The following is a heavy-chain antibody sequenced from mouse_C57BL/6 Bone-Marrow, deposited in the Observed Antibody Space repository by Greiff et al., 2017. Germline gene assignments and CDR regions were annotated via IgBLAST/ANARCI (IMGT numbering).Heavy chain of an antibody. J-gene: IGHJ1*03. D-gene: IGHD2-2*01. Sequence: QVQLQQPGAELVKPGASVTLSCKASGYTFTSYWMHWVKQRPGQGLEWIGLIHPNSGSTNYNEKFKSKATLTVDKSSSTAYMQLSSLTSDDSAVYYCAGGYPWYFDVWGTGTTVTVSS. CDR1: GYTFTSYW. V-gene: IGHV1-64*01. CDR3: AGGYPWYFDV. CDR2: IHPNSGST.